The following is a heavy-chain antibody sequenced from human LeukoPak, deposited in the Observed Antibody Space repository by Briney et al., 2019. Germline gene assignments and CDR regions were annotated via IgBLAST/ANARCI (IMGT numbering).Heavy chain of an antibody. J-gene: IGHJ4*02. CDR3: ARGGATVVTPGLTSFGFDY. D-gene: IGHD4-23*01. CDR2: VYYSGRT. CDR1: GGSITSGGYY. Sequence: SETLSLTCTVSGGSITSGGYYWSWIRQHPGKGLEWIGHVYYSGRTYYNPSLKSRVFISVDASKNQFSLKLSSVTAADTAVYYCARGGATVVTPGLTSFGFDYWGQGTLVTVSS. V-gene: IGHV4-31*03.